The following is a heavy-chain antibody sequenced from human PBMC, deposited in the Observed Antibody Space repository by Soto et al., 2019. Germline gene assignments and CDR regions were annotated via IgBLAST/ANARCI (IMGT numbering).Heavy chain of an antibody. CDR1: GFTFSSYA. Sequence: PGGSLRLSCAASGFTFSSYAMHWVRQAPGKGLEWVAVISYDGSNKYYADSVKGRFTISRDNSKSTLYLQMNSLRAEDTAVYYCARDFEHHYYYGMDVWGQGTTVTVSS. CDR3: ARDFEHHYYYGMDV. J-gene: IGHJ6*02. CDR2: ISYDGSNK. V-gene: IGHV3-30-3*01.